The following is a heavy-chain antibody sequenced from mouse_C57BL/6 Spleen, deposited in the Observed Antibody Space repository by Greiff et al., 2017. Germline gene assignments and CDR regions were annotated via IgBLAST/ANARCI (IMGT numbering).Heavy chain of an antibody. V-gene: IGHV1-18*01. CDR1: GYTFTDYN. J-gene: IGHJ4*01. Sequence: VKPGASVKIPCKASGYTFTDYNMDWVKQSHGKSLEWIGDINPNNGGTIYNQKFKGKATLTVDKSSSTAYMELRSLTSEDTAVYYCARVTGPYAMDYWGQGTSVTVSS. CDR3: ARVTGPYAMDY. CDR2: INPNNGGT. D-gene: IGHD4-1*01.